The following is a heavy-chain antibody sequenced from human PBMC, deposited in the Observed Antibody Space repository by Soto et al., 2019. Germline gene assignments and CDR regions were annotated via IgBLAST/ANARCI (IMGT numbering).Heavy chain of an antibody. D-gene: IGHD5-18*01. Sequence: SETLSLTCTFSCGSTISGGYYWSWIRQHPGKGLEWIGYIYYSGSTYYNPSLKSRVTISVDTSKNQFSLKLSSVTAADTAVYYCAREDTAMSSFDYWGQGTLVTVSS. V-gene: IGHV4-31*03. CDR1: CGSTISGGYY. CDR2: IYYSGST. CDR3: AREDTAMSSFDY. J-gene: IGHJ4*02.